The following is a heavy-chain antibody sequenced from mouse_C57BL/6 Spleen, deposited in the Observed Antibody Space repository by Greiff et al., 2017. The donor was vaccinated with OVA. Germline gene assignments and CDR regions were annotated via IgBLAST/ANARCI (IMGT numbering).Heavy chain of an antibody. CDR2: IYPGDGDT. CDR3: ARGEGGYYFFAY. J-gene: IGHJ3*01. Sequence: QVQLQQSGPELVKPGASVKISCKASGYAFSSSWMNWVKQRPGKGLEWIGRIYPGDGDTNYNGKFKGKATLTADKSSSTAYMQLSSLTSEDSAVYFCARGEGGYYFFAYWGQGTLVTVSA. V-gene: IGHV1-82*01. D-gene: IGHD2-3*01. CDR1: GYAFSSSW.